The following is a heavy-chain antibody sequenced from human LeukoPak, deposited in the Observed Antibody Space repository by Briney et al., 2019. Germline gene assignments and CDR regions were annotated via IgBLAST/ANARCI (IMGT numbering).Heavy chain of an antibody. CDR2: IYYSGST. Sequence: PSETLSLTCTVSGGSISNYYWSWIRQPPGKGLEWIGYIYYSGSTNYNPSLKSRVTISVDTSKNQFSLKLSSVTAADTAVYYCARHADIRGWFGELLFSYGMDVWGQGTTVTVSS. J-gene: IGHJ6*02. CDR3: ARHADIRGWFGELLFSYGMDV. D-gene: IGHD3-10*01. V-gene: IGHV4-59*08. CDR1: GGSISNYY.